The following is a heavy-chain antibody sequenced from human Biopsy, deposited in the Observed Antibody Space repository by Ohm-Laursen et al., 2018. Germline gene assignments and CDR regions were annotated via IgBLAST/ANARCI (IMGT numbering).Heavy chain of an antibody. CDR1: GGTFSNYA. D-gene: IGHD2-2*01. CDR2: IIPVSDTA. J-gene: IGHJ6*01. CDR3: ASSSYCGRTTCYQNYGMDV. Sequence: SSVTVSCKASGGTFSNYAISWVRQAPGQGLEWLGGIIPVSDTANYAQKFQGRVTITADKPTSTAYMELSSLRSEDTALYYCASSSYCGRTTCYQNYGMDVWGQGTTVTVSS. V-gene: IGHV1-69*06.